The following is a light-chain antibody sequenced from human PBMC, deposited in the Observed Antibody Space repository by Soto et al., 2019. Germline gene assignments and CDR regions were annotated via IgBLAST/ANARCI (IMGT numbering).Light chain of an antibody. CDR3: QQYGSSPQT. CDR1: QSVSSSY. J-gene: IGKJ1*01. Sequence: EIVLTQSPGTLSLSPGARATLSCRASQSVSSSYLAWYQQKPGQAPRLLIDGASSRATGIPDRFSGSGSGTDFTLTSSRLEPEDFAVYYCQQYGSSPQTFGQGTKVEIK. CDR2: GAS. V-gene: IGKV3-20*01.